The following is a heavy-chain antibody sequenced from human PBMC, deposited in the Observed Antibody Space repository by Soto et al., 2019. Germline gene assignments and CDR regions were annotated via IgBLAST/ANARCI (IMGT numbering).Heavy chain of an antibody. J-gene: IGHJ6*02. CDR2: IIPIFGTA. CDR1: GGTFSSYA. Sequence: ASVKVSCKASGGTFSSYAISWVRQAPGQGLEWMGGIIPIFGTANYAQKFQGRVTITADESTSTAYMELSSLRSEDTAVHYCARGVGSGLAARRLAYYYGMDVWGQGTTVTVSS. CDR3: ARGVGSGLAARRLAYYYGMDV. V-gene: IGHV1-69*13. D-gene: IGHD6-6*01.